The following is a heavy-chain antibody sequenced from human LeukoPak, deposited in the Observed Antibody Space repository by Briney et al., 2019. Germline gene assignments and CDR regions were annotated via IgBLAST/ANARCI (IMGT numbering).Heavy chain of an antibody. V-gene: IGHV3-21*01. J-gene: IGHJ4*02. CDR3: ARDRSPVGFGDSIDY. Sequence: PGGSLRLSCAASGFTFSSYSMNWVRQAPGKGLEWVSSISSSSSYIYYADSVKGRFTISRDNAKNSLYLQMNSLRAEDTAVYYCARDRSPVGFGDSIDYWGQGTLVTVSS. CDR2: ISSSSSYI. D-gene: IGHD4-17*01. CDR1: GFTFSSYS.